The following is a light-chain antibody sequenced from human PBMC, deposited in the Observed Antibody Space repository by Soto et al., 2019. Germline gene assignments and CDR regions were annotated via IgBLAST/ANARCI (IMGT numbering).Light chain of an antibody. CDR1: SSNIGAGYD. Sequence: QSVLTQPPSVSGAPGQRVTISCTGSSSNIGAGYDVHWYQQLPGTAPKLVIYANTNRPSGVPERFSGSKSGTSASLAITGLQAEDEADYYCQSYDSSLHWVFGGGTKLTV. V-gene: IGLV1-40*01. J-gene: IGLJ3*02. CDR3: QSYDSSLHWV. CDR2: ANT.